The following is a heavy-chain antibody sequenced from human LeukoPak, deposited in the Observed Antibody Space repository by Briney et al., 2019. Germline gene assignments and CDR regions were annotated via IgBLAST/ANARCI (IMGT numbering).Heavy chain of an antibody. V-gene: IGHV5-51*01. CDR3: ARGGAGKDYYTGDY. D-gene: IGHD3-22*01. Sequence: GESLKISCKGSNYTFSRHWIGWVRQTPEKGLEWMGTIYPSDSDSRYSPSFQGQVTFSVDRSINTAYVQWSSLKASDTAMYYCARGGAGKDYYTGDYWGQGTLVTVSS. J-gene: IGHJ4*02. CDR1: NYTFSRHW. CDR2: IYPSDSDS.